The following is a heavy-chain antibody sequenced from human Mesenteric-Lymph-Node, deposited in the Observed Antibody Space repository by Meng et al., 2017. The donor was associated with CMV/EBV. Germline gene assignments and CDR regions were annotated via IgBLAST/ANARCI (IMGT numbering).Heavy chain of an antibody. V-gene: IGHV1-2*02. D-gene: IGHD3-22*01. CDR3: ARSRTSGYHPKSFDY. CDR1: GYTFIGYY. CDR2: IYPNTGGI. Sequence: ASVKVSCKASGYTFIGYYMYWVRQAPGQGLEWMGWIYPNTGGINYAQNFQGRVTMTRDTSISTAYMELSRLRSDDTAVYYCARSRTSGYHPKSFDYWGQGTLVTVSS. J-gene: IGHJ4*02.